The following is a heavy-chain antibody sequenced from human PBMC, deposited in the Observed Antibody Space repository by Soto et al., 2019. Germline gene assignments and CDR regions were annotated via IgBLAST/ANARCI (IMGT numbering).Heavy chain of an antibody. D-gene: IGHD3-22*01. V-gene: IGHV4-61*01. J-gene: IGHJ4*02. CDR2: IYDSGST. CDR1: GYSISSGYY. CDR3: ARDRAYYESSGLYFDY. Sequence: SETLSLTCPVSGYSISSGYYWGWIRQPPGKGLEWIGYIYDSGSTNYNPSLKSRVTISVDTSESQFSLKLSSVTAADTAVYYCARDRAYYESSGLYFDYWGQGTLVTVSS.